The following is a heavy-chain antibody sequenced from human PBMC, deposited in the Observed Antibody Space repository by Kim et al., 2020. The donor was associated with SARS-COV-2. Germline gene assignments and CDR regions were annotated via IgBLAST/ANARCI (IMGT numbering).Heavy chain of an antibody. CDR1: GYSFTSYW. V-gene: IGHV5-51*01. D-gene: IGHD6-13*01. Sequence: GESLKISCKGSGYSFTSYWIGWVRQMPGKGLEWMGIIYPGDSDTRYSPSFQGQVTISADKSISTAYLQWSSLKASDTAMYYCARGGSSWYMGHAHYYYYYMDVWGKGTTVTVSS. J-gene: IGHJ6*03. CDR2: IYPGDSDT. CDR3: ARGGSSWYMGHAHYYYYYMDV.